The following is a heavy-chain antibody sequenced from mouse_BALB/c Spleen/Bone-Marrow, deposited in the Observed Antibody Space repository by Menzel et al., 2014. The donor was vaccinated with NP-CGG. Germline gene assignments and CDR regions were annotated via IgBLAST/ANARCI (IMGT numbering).Heavy chain of an antibody. J-gene: IGHJ3*01. V-gene: IGHV1S127*01. Sequence: QVQLKQSGPQLVRPGASVKISCKASGYSXTXYXMHWVKQRPGXXXXWIGMIDPSDSETRLNQKFKVKATLTVDKSSRTAYMQLSSPTSEDSALYYCSYGSRAYWGQGTLVTVSA. CDR3: SYGSRAY. CDR1: GYSXTXYX. D-gene: IGHD1-1*01. CDR2: IDPSDSET.